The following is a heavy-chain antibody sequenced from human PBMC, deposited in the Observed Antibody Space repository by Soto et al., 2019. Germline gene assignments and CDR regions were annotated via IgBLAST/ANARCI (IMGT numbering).Heavy chain of an antibody. CDR1: GYTFTSYD. CDR2: MNPNSGNT. Sequence: GASVKVSCKASGYTFTSYDINWVRQATGQGLEWMGWMNPNSGNTGYAQKFQGRVTMTMNTSISTAYMELSSLRSEDTAVYYCARDGYSSGNWFDPWGQGTQVTVSS. V-gene: IGHV1-8*01. CDR3: ARDGYSSGNWFDP. D-gene: IGHD6-19*01. J-gene: IGHJ5*02.